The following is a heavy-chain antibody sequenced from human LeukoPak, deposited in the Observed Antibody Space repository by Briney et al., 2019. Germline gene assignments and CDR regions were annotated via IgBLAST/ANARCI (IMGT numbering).Heavy chain of an antibody. CDR2: VNPNTGNT. CDR1: GGTFSSYA. D-gene: IGHD3-10*01. Sequence: ASVKVSCKASGGTFSSYAISWVRQATGQGLEWMGWVNPNTGNTGYAQKFQGRISMTRNTSINTAYLELSSLLSEDTAVYYCARGKGSGVSLVRGTVSWRGMYFDYWGQGILVTVSS. CDR3: ARGKGSGVSLVRGTVSWRGMYFDY. J-gene: IGHJ4*02. V-gene: IGHV1-8*02.